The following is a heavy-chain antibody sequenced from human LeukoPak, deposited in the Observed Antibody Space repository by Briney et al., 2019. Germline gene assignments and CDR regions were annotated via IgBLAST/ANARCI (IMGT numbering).Heavy chain of an antibody. V-gene: IGHV1-69*05. CDR3: ARGGYIANQPLY. CDR1: GGTFSSYA. CDR2: IIPIFGTA. J-gene: IGHJ4*02. D-gene: IGHD6-13*01. Sequence: GASVKVSCKASGGTFSSYAISWVRQAPGQGLEWMGGIIPIFGTANYAQKFQGRVTITTDESTSTAYMELSSLRSEDTAVYYCARGGYIANQPLYWGQGTLVTVSS.